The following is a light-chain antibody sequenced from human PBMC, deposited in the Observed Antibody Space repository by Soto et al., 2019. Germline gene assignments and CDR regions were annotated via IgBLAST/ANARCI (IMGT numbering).Light chain of an antibody. CDR2: ATS. J-gene: IGKJ1*01. Sequence: DIQLTQSPSSLSASVGDRVTISCRASQSISSYLNWYQQKPGKAPKLLIYATSSLQSGVPSRFSGSGSGTDFTLTISSLQPEDFATYYCQQTRTFGQGTKVEIK. CDR3: QQTRT. V-gene: IGKV1-39*01. CDR1: QSISSY.